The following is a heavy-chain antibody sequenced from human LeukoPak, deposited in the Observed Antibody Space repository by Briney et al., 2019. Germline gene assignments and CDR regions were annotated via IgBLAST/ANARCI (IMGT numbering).Heavy chain of an antibody. V-gene: IGHV3-23*01. CDR3: ARRTGAVDY. J-gene: IGHJ4*02. Sequence: GGSLRLSCAASGFTFSTYAMSWVRQAPGKGLEWISAISGSGGSTYYADSVKGRFTISRDNSKNTLYLQMNSLRAEDTAVYYCARRTGAVDYWGQGTLVTVSS. D-gene: IGHD1-1*01. CDR1: GFTFSTYA. CDR2: ISGSGGST.